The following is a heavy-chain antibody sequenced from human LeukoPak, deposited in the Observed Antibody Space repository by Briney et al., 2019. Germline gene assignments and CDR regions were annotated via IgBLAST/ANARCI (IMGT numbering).Heavy chain of an antibody. CDR3: ARSRGSCYSCGDY. Sequence: SVKVSCKASGGTFSRYAINWVRQAPGQGLEWMGGITPIFGTANYAQKFQGRVTITADESTSTAYMELSSLRSEDTAVYYCARSRGSCYSCGDYWGQGTLVTVSS. V-gene: IGHV1-69*13. D-gene: IGHD2-15*01. J-gene: IGHJ4*02. CDR1: GGTFSRYA. CDR2: ITPIFGTA.